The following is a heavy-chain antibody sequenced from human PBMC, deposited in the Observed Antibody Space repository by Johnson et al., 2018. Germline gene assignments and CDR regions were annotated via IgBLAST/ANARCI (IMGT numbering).Heavy chain of an antibody. D-gene: IGHD3-22*01. Sequence: QVRLQESGGGVVQPGRSLRLSCAASGFTFSSYGMHWVRQAPGKGLEWVAVISYDGSNKYYADSVKGRFTISRDNSKNTLYLQMNSLRAEDTAVYYCARGGITMIMSHFKDWGQGTLVTVSS. CDR3: ARGGITMIMSHFKD. CDR2: ISYDGSNK. J-gene: IGHJ1*01. CDR1: GFTFSSYG. V-gene: IGHV3-30*03.